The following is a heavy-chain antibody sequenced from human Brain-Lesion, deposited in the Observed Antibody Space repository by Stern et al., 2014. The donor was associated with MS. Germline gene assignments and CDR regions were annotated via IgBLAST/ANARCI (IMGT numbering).Heavy chain of an antibody. J-gene: IGHJ2*01. CDR2: INPNSGVT. CDR3: ARLQNNYWYFDL. CDR1: GYTFTGYY. V-gene: IGHV1-2*06. D-gene: IGHD2/OR15-2a*01. Sequence: VESGAEVKKPGASVKVSCKASGYTFTGYYMNWVRQAPGQGLEWMGRINPNSGVTSYAQKFQGRVTMTRDTSISTAYMELSRLRSDDTAVYYCARLQNNYWYFDLWGRGTLVTVSS.